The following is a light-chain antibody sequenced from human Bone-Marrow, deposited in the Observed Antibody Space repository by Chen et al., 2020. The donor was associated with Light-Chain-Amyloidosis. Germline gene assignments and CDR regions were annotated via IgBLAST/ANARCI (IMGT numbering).Light chain of an antibody. J-gene: IGLJ2*01. Sequence: SYELTQPPSVSVYPGQTARITCSGDDLPTKYAYWYQQKPGQAPVLVIHRDTERPSGISERFSGSSSRTTATLTISGVQAEDEADYHCQSADSSGTYAVIFGGGTKLTVL. CDR2: RDT. V-gene: IGLV3-25*03. CDR1: DLPTKY. CDR3: QSADSSGTYAVI.